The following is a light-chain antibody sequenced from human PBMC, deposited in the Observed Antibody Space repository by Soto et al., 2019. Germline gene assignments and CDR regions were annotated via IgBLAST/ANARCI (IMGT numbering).Light chain of an antibody. CDR2: EVS. J-gene: IGLJ2*01. CDR1: SSDVGGYNY. Sequence: QSAPTQPASVSGSPGQSITISCTGTSSDVGGYNYVSWYQQHPGKAPKLMISEVSDRPSGVSNRFSGSKSGNTASLTISGLQAEDEADYYCSSYTTSTTPVVFGGGTKLTVL. CDR3: SSYTTSTTPVV. V-gene: IGLV2-14*01.